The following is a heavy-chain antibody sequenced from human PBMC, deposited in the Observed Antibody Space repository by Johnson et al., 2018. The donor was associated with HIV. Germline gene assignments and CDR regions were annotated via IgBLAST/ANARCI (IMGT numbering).Heavy chain of an antibody. J-gene: IGHJ3*02. V-gene: IGHV3-15*01. Sequence: VQLVESGGGVVQPGKSLTLSCVASGLSFGNFGIHWVRQAPGKGLEWVGRIKSKTDGGTTDYAAPVKGRFTISRDDSKNTLYLQMNSLKTEDTAVYYCTTDGGYCSSTSCYDLNDAFDIWGQGTMVTVSS. CDR2: IKSKTDGGTT. CDR1: GLSFGNFG. D-gene: IGHD2-2*01. CDR3: TTDGGYCSSTSCYDLNDAFDI.